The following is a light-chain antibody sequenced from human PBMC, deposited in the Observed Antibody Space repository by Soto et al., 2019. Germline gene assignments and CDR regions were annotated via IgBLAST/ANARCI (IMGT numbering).Light chain of an antibody. J-gene: IGKJ1*01. Sequence: DIHMSQSPSTLSASVGYRFTITCGASQSISSWLAWYQQKPGKAPKLLIYKASSLERGVPSTFSGSGSGTEFTLTISSLQPDDFAPYYCQQYNSYSWTFGQGTKVDIK. CDR3: QQYNSYSWT. CDR2: KAS. V-gene: IGKV1-5*03. CDR1: QSISSW.